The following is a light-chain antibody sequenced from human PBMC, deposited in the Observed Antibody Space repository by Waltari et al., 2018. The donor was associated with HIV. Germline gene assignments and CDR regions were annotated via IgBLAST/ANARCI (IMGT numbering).Light chain of an antibody. Sequence: DIQMTQSPSLVSASLGDRVTITCRASQNIRSSLGWYQKRPGRAPKLLISSASVLQSGVPSRFRGRGSGTVFTLSISGLQPDDFATYYCQQSNNFPLTFGPGTTV. CDR2: SAS. V-gene: IGKV1-12*01. J-gene: IGKJ3*01. CDR1: QNIRSS. CDR3: QQSNNFPLT.